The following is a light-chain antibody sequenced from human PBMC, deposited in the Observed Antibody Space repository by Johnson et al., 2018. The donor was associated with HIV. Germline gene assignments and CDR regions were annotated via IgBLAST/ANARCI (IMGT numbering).Light chain of an antibody. CDR3: GTWDSSLSAYV. Sequence: QSVLTQPPSVSAAPGQKVTISCSGSSSNIGNNYVSWYQQLPGTAPKLLIYENNKRPSGIPDRFSGSKSRTSATLGITGLQTWDEADYYCGTWDSSLSAYVFGTGTKVTVL. V-gene: IGLV1-51*02. J-gene: IGLJ1*01. CDR2: ENN. CDR1: SSNIGNNY.